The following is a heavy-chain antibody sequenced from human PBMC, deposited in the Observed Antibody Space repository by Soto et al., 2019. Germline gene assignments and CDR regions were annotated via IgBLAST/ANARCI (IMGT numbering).Heavy chain of an antibody. CDR3: ARRTTGGSDAFDI. V-gene: IGHV5-51*01. J-gene: IGHJ3*02. D-gene: IGHD4-17*01. Sequence: GESLKISCKGSGYSFTSYWIGWVRQMPGKGLECMGIIYAGDSDTRYGPSFQGQVTISADKSITTAYLQWSSLKASDSAMYYCARRTTGGSDAFDIWGQGTMVTVSS. CDR2: IYAGDSDT. CDR1: GYSFTSYW.